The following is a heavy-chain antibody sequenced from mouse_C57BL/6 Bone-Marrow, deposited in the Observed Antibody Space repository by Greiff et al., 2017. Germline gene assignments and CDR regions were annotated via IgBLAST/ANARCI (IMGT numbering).Heavy chain of an antibody. Sequence: EVQVVESGGGLVKPGGSLKLSCAASGFTFSDYGMHWVRQAPEKGLEWVSYISSGSSTIYYAATVKGRFTITRDNAKNTLFLQMTSLRSEDTAMYYCARSVIYAMDYWGQGTSVTVSS. CDR2: ISSGSSTI. J-gene: IGHJ4*01. D-gene: IGHD2-12*01. V-gene: IGHV5-17*01. CDR3: ARSVIYAMDY. CDR1: GFTFSDYG.